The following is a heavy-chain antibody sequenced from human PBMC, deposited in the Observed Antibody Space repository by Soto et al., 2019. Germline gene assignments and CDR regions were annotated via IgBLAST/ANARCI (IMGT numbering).Heavy chain of an antibody. Sequence: PSETLSLTCTVSGGSISSTSYYWGWIRQPPGKGLEWIASIYYNGFTYYNPSLKSRVTKSVDTSKNQFSLKLSSVTAADTAVYYCARDPARGGGSYLGYFDYWGQGTPVTVS. CDR1: GGSISSTSYY. J-gene: IGHJ4*02. CDR2: IYYNGFT. V-gene: IGHV4-39*02. D-gene: IGHD1-26*01. CDR3: ARDPARGGGSYLGYFDY.